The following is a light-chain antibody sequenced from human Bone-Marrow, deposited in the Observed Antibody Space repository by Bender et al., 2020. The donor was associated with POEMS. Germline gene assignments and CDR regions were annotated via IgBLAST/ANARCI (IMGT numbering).Light chain of an antibody. Sequence: QSVLTQPPSASGTPGQSVIISCSGTDSNFGGNNVNWYQHLPGSAPRLVVYSNYQRPSGVPARFSGSKSGTSASLAISGTQDMDEADYYCQTWDRNTALFGGGTKLTVL. CDR2: SNY. J-gene: IGLJ2*01. CDR1: DSNFGGNN. CDR3: QTWDRNTAL. V-gene: IGLV1-44*01.